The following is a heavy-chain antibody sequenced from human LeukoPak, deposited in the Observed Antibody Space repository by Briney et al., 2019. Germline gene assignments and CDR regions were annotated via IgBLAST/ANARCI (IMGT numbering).Heavy chain of an antibody. CDR2: IKQDVNEK. D-gene: IGHD3-9*01. V-gene: IGHV3-7*01. Sequence: GGSLRLSCAASGFTFNSYWMSWVRQAPGKGLEWVANIKQDVNEKYYVDSAKGRFTISRDNAKNSLYLQMNSLRAEDTAVYYCARESRGYDILTGKYHRGYYSYYMDVWGKGTTVTVSS. CDR3: ARESRGYDILTGKYHRGYYSYYMDV. J-gene: IGHJ6*03. CDR1: GFTFNSYW.